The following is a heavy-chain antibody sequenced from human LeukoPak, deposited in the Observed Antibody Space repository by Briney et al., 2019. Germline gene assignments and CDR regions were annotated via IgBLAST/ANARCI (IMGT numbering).Heavy chain of an antibody. Sequence: GGGLRLANAASGVTCSGESMGWVRQAPGKGLEWVSYISSSSTIYYADSVKGRFTISRDNAKNSLYLQMNSLRDEDTAVYYCARSSGALDYWGQGTLVTVSS. V-gene: IGHV3-48*02. D-gene: IGHD2-15*01. CDR1: GVTCSGES. J-gene: IGHJ4*02. CDR2: ISSSSTI. CDR3: ARSSGALDY.